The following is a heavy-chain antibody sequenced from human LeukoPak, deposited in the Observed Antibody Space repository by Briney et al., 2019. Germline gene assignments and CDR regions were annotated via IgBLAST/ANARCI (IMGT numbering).Heavy chain of an antibody. Sequence: SETLSLTCTVSGGSISSYYWSWIRQPPGKGLEWIGEINHSGSTNYNPSLKSRVTISVDTSKNQFSLKLSSVTAADTAVYYCARGQGSGSYWFDPWGQGTLVTVSS. D-gene: IGHD3-10*01. CDR3: ARGQGSGSYWFDP. J-gene: IGHJ5*02. CDR1: GGSISSYY. CDR2: INHSGST. V-gene: IGHV4-34*01.